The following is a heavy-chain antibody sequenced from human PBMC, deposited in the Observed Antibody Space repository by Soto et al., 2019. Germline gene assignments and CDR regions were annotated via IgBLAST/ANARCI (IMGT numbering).Heavy chain of an antibody. CDR2: FSVTTGGT. CDR1: GFTLSTYA. V-gene: IGHV3-23*01. J-gene: IGHJ4*02. D-gene: IGHD3-3*01. Sequence: GGSLRLSCAASGFTLSTYAMSWVRQAPGKGLEWVSTFSVTTGGTYYADSVRGRFTISRDNSKNTLDLQMNSLRAEYTAVYYCAKDLGDRSGYPISDYWGQGTLVTVSS. CDR3: AKDLGDRSGYPISDY.